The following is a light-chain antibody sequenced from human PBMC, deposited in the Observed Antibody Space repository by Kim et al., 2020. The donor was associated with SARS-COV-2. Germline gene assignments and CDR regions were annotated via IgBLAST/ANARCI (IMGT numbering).Light chain of an antibody. J-gene: IGLJ1*01. V-gene: IGLV2-18*02. Sequence: QSALTQPPSVSGSPGQSVTISCTGTSSDVGHYDHVSWYQLSPGTAPKLIIYEFTNRPSGVPDRFSGSRSYNTASLTISGLQPEDEADYYCSSYTSTYTYVFGTGTKVTVL. CDR1: SSDVGHYDH. CDR3: SSYTSTYTYV. CDR2: EFT.